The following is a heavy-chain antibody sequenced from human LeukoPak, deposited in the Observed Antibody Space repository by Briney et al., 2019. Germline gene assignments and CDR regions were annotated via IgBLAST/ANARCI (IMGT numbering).Heavy chain of an antibody. V-gene: IGHV1-46*01. D-gene: IGHD2-2*01. J-gene: IGHJ5*02. CDR2: INPSGGST. CDR3: ATARRLEGYCSSITCLVPYNWLDP. CDR1: GYTFTSHY. Sequence: ASVKVSCKASGYTFTSHYVHWVRQAPGQGLEWMGIINPSGGSTSYAQKFQGRVTMTRDTSTSTVYMELRSLRSEDTAVYYCATARRLEGYCSSITCLVPYNWLDPWGQGTLVTVSS.